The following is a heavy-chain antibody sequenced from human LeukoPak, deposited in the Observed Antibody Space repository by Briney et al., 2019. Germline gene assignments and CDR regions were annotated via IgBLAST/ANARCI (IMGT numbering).Heavy chain of an antibody. CDR2: FDPEDGET. J-gene: IGHJ4*02. D-gene: IGHD3-10*01. V-gene: IGHV1-24*01. CDR3: ATSPRLWFGELFDY. CDR1: GYTFTGYY. Sequence: ASVKVSCKASGYTFTGYYMHWVRQAPGQGLEWMGGFDPEDGETIYAQKFQGRVTMTEDTSTDTAYMELSSLRSEDTAVYYCATSPRLWFGELFDYWGQGTLVTVSS.